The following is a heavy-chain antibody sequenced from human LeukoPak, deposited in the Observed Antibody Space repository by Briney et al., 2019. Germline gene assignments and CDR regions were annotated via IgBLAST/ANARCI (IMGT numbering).Heavy chain of an antibody. CDR1: GYSFTSYW. J-gene: IGHJ4*02. D-gene: IGHD2-2*02. CDR2: IYPGDSDT. CDR3: ARTPRYCSSTSCYRYYFDY. Sequence: GESLKISCQGSGYSFTSYWIGWVRQMPGKGLEWMGIIYPGDSDTRYSPSFQGQVTISADKSISTAYLQWSSLKASDTAMYYCARTPRYCSSTSCYRYYFDYWGQGTLVTVSS. V-gene: IGHV5-51*01.